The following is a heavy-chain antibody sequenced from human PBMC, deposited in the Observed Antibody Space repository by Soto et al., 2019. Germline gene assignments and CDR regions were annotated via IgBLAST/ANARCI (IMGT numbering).Heavy chain of an antibody. CDR1: GFSLSRYG. CDR2: LWSNGIKT. Sequence: GGSLRLSCTASGFSLSRYGLHWVRQAPGKGLQWVAGLWSNGIKTSYTDSVKGRSTISRDTSKNILYLQMNTLGAEDTAVYYCARDLHYWSLLIDPWAQGTLVTVSS. J-gene: IGHJ5*02. V-gene: IGHV3-33*01. D-gene: IGHD2-8*02. CDR3: ARDLHYWSLLIDP.